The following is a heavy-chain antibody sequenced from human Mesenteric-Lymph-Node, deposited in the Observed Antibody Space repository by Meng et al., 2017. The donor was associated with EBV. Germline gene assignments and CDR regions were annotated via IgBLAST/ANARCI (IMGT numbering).Heavy chain of an antibody. D-gene: IGHD3-22*01. J-gene: IGHJ4*02. CDR2: ISTYSGHT. CDR1: GYTYSTNG. V-gene: IGHV1-18*01. Sequence: QVQLLQSGVEVKKPGASVKVPCKTSGYTYSTNGITWVRQAPGQGLEWMGRISTYSGHTIYAQNFQGRVTMTTDTSTSTAYMELRSLTSDDTAVYYCAREGIYYYDSRGFDYWGQGTLVTVSS. CDR3: AREGIYYYDSRGFDY.